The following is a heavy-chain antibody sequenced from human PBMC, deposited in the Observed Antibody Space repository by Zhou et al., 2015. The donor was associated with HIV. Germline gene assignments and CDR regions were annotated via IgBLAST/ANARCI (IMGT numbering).Heavy chain of an antibody. V-gene: IGHV1-46*01. J-gene: IGHJ6*02. D-gene: IGHD3-3*01. CDR1: GYTFTNHY. Sequence: QVQLVQSGTEVRKPGASVKMACKASGYTFTNHYINWVRQAPGLGLEWMGIINPDDGTTTYDEKFQDRFTMTRDTSTTTVHMEVNSLRYEDTAVYYCARVFATGHEMDVWGQGTTVIVSS. CDR3: ARVFATGHEMDV. CDR2: INPDDGTT.